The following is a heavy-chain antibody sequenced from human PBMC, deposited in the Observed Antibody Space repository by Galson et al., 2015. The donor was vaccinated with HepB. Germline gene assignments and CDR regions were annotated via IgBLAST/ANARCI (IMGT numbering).Heavy chain of an antibody. Sequence: SVKVSCKASGYTFSTHDISWVRQAAGQGLEWMGWMNPNNGNTGYAQKFQGRVTMTRDTSMSTAYMELSGLKSEDTAVYYCARGLPPGFLELEFWGQGTLVTVSS. CDR3: ARGLPPGFLELEF. V-gene: IGHV1-8*01. D-gene: IGHD3-3*01. CDR1: GYTFSTHD. J-gene: IGHJ4*02. CDR2: MNPNNGNT.